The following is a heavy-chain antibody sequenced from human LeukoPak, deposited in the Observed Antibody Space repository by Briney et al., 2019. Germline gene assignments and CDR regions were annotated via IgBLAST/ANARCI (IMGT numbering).Heavy chain of an antibody. D-gene: IGHD6-13*01. CDR1: GGSFSGYY. V-gene: IGHV4-34*01. CDR2: INHSGST. Sequence: SETLSLTCAVYGGSFSGYYWSWIRQPPGKGLEWIGEINHSGSTNYNPSLKSRVTISVDTSKNQSSLKLSSVTAADTAVYYCASSGSSSWYDYWGQGTLVTVSS. J-gene: IGHJ4*02. CDR3: ASSGSSSWYDY.